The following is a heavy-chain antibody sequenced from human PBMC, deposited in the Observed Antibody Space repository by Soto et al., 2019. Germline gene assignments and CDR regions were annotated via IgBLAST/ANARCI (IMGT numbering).Heavy chain of an antibody. CDR2: IYYSGST. CDR1: GGSISSYY. D-gene: IGHD3-3*01. CDR3: ARLSFSESDFWSGYYILDY. V-gene: IGHV4-59*01. Sequence: QVQLQESGPGLVKPSETLSLTCTVSGGSISSYYWSWIRQPPGKGLEWIGYIYYSGSTNYNPSLKSRVTISVDTSKNQFSLKLSAVTAADTAVYYCARLSFSESDFWSGYYILDYWGQGTLVTVSS. J-gene: IGHJ4*02.